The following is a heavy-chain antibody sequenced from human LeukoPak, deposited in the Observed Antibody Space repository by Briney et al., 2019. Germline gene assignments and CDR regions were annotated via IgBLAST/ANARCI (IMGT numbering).Heavy chain of an antibody. CDR2: ITISTGII. Sequence: PGGSLRLSCAASGFTFSKFWMSWVRQAPGKGLEWVAYITISTGIIYYADSVKGRFTISRDNAKNSLYLQMNSLRAEDTAVYYCARETPYSSSWTVFDYWGQGTLVTVSS. CDR1: GFTFSKFW. CDR3: ARETPYSSSWTVFDY. D-gene: IGHD6-13*01. V-gene: IGHV3-48*01. J-gene: IGHJ4*02.